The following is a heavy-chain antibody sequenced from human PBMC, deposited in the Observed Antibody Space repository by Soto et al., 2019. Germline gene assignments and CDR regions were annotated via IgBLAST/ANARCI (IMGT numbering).Heavy chain of an antibody. V-gene: IGHV1-18*01. CDR3: ARYHGLVPDC. CDR2: ISAYNGNT. J-gene: IGHJ4*02. D-gene: IGHD2-2*01. CDR1: GYTFTSYG. Sequence: QVQLVQSGAEVKKPGASVKVSCKASGYTFTSYGISWVRQAPGQGLEGMGWISAYNGNTSYAQKIQDRVTMTTDTSASTAYMELRSLRSEDTAVYYCARYHGLVPDCWGQGTLVTVSS.